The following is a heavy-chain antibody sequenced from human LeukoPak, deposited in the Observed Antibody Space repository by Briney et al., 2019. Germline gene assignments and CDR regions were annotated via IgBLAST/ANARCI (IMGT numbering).Heavy chain of an antibody. D-gene: IGHD5-18*01. J-gene: IGHJ4*02. CDR3: ARGGYSYGLISTTFDY. Sequence: SETLSLTCTVSGGSISSGDYYWSWIRQPPGKGLEWIGYIYYSGSTNYNPSLKSRVTISVDTSKNQFSLKLSSVTAADTAVYYCARGGYSYGLISTTFDYWGQGTLVTVSS. CDR1: GGSISSGDYY. V-gene: IGHV4-30-4*01. CDR2: IYYSGST.